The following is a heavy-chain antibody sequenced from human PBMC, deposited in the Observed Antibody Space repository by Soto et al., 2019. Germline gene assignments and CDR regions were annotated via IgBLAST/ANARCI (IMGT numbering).Heavy chain of an antibody. J-gene: IGHJ5*02. Sequence: PGGSLRLSCAASGFTFSKCAMSWVRQAPGKGLEWISGISIRDTFYSDSVKGRFIISRDNSKNTLYLQMNSLRAEDTAVYYCARDDYVLRFDPWGQGTLVTVSS. D-gene: IGHD3-10*02. V-gene: IGHV3-23*01. CDR3: ARDDYVLRFDP. CDR1: GFTFSKCA. CDR2: ISIRDT.